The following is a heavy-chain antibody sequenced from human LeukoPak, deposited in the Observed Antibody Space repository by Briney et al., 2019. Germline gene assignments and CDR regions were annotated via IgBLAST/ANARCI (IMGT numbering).Heavy chain of an antibody. CDR2: ISAYNGNT. Sequence: ASVKVSCKASGYTFTSYGISWVRQAPGQGLEWMGWISAYNGNTNYAQKLQGRVTMTTDTSTSTAYMELRSLRSDDTAVYYCARELINSGSYPGYQGDAFDIWGQGTMVTVSS. J-gene: IGHJ3*02. D-gene: IGHD1-26*01. V-gene: IGHV1-18*01. CDR1: GYTFTSYG. CDR3: ARELINSGSYPGYQGDAFDI.